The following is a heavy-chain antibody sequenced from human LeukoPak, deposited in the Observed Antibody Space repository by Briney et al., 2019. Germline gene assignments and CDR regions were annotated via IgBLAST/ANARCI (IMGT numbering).Heavy chain of an antibody. CDR3: ARDPYSGSYGNYYYYFMDV. CDR1: GFTFSSYN. Sequence: TGGSLRLSCAASGFTFSSYNMNWVRQAPGKGLEWVSSITSGSSYIYYADSVKGRFTISRDNAKNSLYLQMNSLRAEDTAVYYCARDPYSGSYGNYYYYFMDVWGKGTTVTISS. V-gene: IGHV3-21*01. J-gene: IGHJ6*03. CDR2: ITSGSSYI. D-gene: IGHD1-26*01.